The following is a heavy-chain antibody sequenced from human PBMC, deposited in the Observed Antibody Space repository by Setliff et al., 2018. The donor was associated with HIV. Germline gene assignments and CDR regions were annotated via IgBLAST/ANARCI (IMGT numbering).Heavy chain of an antibody. CDR2: INPNSGAT. Sequence: ASVKVSCKASGYTLSAYYLHWVRRAPGQGLEWMGWINPNSGATNYAHNFQGRVTMTRDTSISTAYMDLSSLTSDDTAVYYCVLASIVSTARWNHWGRGTLVTVSS. V-gene: IGHV1-2*02. CDR1: GYTLSAYY. D-gene: IGHD1-26*01. CDR3: VLASIVSTARWNH. J-gene: IGHJ5*02.